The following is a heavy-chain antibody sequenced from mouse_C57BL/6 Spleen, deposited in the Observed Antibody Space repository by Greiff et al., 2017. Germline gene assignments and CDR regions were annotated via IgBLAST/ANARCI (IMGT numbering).Heavy chain of an antibody. Sequence: QVQLQQPGAELAKPGASVKMSCKASGYTFTSYWITWVKQRPGQGLEWIGDIYPGSGSTNYNEKFKSKATLTVDTSSSTAYMQLSSLTSENSAVYYCARGLTGTGYWYFDVWGTGTPVTVSA. CDR2: IYPGSGST. J-gene: IGHJ1*03. CDR3: ARGLTGTGYWYFDV. CDR1: GYTFTSYW. V-gene: IGHV1-55*01. D-gene: IGHD4-1*01.